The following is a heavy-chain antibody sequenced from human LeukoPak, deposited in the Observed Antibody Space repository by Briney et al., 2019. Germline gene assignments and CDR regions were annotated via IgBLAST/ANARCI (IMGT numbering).Heavy chain of an antibody. Sequence: SVKVSCKASGYTLTSYGISWVRQAPGQGLEWMGGIIPIFGTANYAQKFQGRVTITADESTSTAYMELSSLRSEDTAVYYCARARARRQPGSYHYYYYYMDVWGKGTTVTISS. J-gene: IGHJ6*03. CDR1: GYTLTSYG. D-gene: IGHD3-10*01. CDR3: ARARARRQPGSYHYYYYYMDV. V-gene: IGHV1-69*13. CDR2: IIPIFGTA.